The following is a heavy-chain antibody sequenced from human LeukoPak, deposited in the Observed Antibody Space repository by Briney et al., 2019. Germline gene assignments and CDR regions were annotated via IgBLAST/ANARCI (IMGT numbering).Heavy chain of an antibody. CDR3: ARDSEGGDCYSD. Sequence: ASVKVSCKASCYTFTSYGISWVRQAPGQGLAWMGWISAYNGNTNYAQKLQGRVTMTTDTSTSTAYMELRSLRSDDTAVYYCARDSEGGDCYSDWGQGTLVTVSS. V-gene: IGHV1-18*01. D-gene: IGHD2-21*02. CDR1: CYTFTSYG. J-gene: IGHJ4*02. CDR2: ISAYNGNT.